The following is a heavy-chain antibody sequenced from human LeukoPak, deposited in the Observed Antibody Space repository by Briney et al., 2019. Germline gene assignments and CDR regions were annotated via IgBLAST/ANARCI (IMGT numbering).Heavy chain of an antibody. Sequence: SETLSLTYAVYGGSFSGYYWSWIRQPPGKGLEWIGEINHSGSTNYNPSLKSRVTISVDTSKNQFSLKLSSVTAADTAVYYCARSSRLYCSGGSCHQFDYWGQGTLVTVSS. D-gene: IGHD2-15*01. CDR3: ARSSRLYCSGGSCHQFDY. CDR2: INHSGST. J-gene: IGHJ4*02. CDR1: GGSFSGYY. V-gene: IGHV4-34*01.